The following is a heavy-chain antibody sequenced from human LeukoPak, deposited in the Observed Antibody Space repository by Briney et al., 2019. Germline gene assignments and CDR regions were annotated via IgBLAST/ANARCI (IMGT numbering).Heavy chain of an antibody. Sequence: ASVKVSCKASEYTFTSYDMNWVRQATGQGLEWLGWMNPNSGNTGYAQNFQGGVAMTMNTSITTAYMELSSLRSEDTAVYYCARALSWTTESYYYMDVWGKGTTVTVSS. CDR3: ARALSWTTESYYYMDV. CDR2: MNPNSGNT. V-gene: IGHV1-8*01. D-gene: IGHD3/OR15-3a*01. J-gene: IGHJ6*03. CDR1: EYTFTSYD.